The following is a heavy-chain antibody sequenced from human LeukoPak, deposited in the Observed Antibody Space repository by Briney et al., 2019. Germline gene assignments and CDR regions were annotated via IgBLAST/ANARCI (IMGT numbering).Heavy chain of an antibody. Sequence: GRSLRLSCVASRLKFNDYYMGWIRQAPRKGREWLAYIDSEGKPIDYGDSVKGRFTIPRDNAKNSLYLQMNSLRAEDTAVYCCARESYVDIVATTIFDYWGQGTLVTVSS. CDR1: RLKFNDYY. CDR3: ARESYVDIVATTIFDY. D-gene: IGHD5-12*01. V-gene: IGHV3-11*04. CDR2: IDSEGKPI. J-gene: IGHJ4*02.